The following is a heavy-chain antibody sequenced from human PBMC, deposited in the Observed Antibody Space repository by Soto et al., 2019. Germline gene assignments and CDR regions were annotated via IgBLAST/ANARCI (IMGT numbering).Heavy chain of an antibody. D-gene: IGHD1-20*01. Sequence: EVQLVETGGGLIQPGGSLRLSCAASGFTVSSNCMSWVRQAPGKGLEWVSVIYRGGSTYYADSVKGRFTISRDNSKNTVYLQMNRLRAEDTAVYYCARWALPAEYHWDHKDNYFDYWGQGTLVTVST. J-gene: IGHJ4*02. CDR2: IYRGGST. CDR3: ARWALPAEYHWDHKDNYFDY. V-gene: IGHV3-53*02. CDR1: GFTVSSNC.